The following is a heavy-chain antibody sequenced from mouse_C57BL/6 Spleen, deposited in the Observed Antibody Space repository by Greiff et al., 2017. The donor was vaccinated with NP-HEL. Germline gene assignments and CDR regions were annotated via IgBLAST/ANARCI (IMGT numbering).Heavy chain of an antibody. Sequence: VQLVESGAELVRPGTSVKVSCKASGYAFTNYLIEWVKQRPGQGLEWIGVINPGSGGTNYNEKFKGKATLTADKSSSTAYMQLSSLTSEDSAVYFCAREYYGSRGYFDYWGQGTTLTVSS. J-gene: IGHJ2*01. V-gene: IGHV1-54*01. CDR1: GYAFTNYL. D-gene: IGHD1-1*01. CDR3: AREYYGSRGYFDY. CDR2: INPGSGGT.